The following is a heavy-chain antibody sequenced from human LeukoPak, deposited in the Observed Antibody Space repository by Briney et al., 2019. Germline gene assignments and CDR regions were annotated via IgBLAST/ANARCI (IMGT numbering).Heavy chain of an antibody. D-gene: IGHD6-13*01. J-gene: IGHJ4*02. Sequence: SETLSLTCAVYGGSFSAYYWSWIRQPPGKGLEWIGEINHSRENNYNPSLKSRVTISIDTSKNQFSLELSSVTAADTAVYYCARYLCGSSSSCFDYWGPGTLVTVSS. CDR2: INHSREN. V-gene: IGHV4-34*01. CDR1: GGSFSAYY. CDR3: ARYLCGSSSSCFDY.